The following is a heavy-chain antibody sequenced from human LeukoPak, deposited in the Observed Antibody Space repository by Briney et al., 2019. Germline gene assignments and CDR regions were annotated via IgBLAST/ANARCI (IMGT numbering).Heavy chain of an antibody. Sequence: PGGSLRLSCAASGFTFSSYSMNWVRQAPGKGLEWVSYISTSSSTIYYADSVKGRFTISRDNAKNSLYLQMNSLRAEDTAVYYCARDRNYGDISGWFDPWGQGTLVTASS. V-gene: IGHV3-48*04. CDR2: ISTSSSTI. J-gene: IGHJ5*02. CDR3: ARDRNYGDISGWFDP. D-gene: IGHD4-23*01. CDR1: GFTFSSYS.